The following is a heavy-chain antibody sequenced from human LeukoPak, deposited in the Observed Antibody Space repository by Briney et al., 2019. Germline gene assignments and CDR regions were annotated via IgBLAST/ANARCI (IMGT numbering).Heavy chain of an antibody. Sequence: GGSLRLSCAPSGFTFSIYSMNWVRQAPGKGLEWVSSISSSSSYIYYADSVKCRFTISRDNDKNSLYLQMNMLRAEDTAVYYYARDLDKITTLDWYFDLWGRGTLVTVSS. CDR2: ISSSSSYI. V-gene: IGHV3-21*01. J-gene: IGHJ2*01. CDR1: GFTFSIYS. CDR3: ARDLDKITTLDWYFDL. D-gene: IGHD2/OR15-2a*01.